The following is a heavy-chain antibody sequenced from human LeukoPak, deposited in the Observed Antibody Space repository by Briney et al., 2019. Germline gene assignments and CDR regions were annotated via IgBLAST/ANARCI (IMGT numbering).Heavy chain of an antibody. CDR1: GGSISSYY. D-gene: IGHD3-22*01. J-gene: IGHJ4*02. CDR2: IYYSGST. V-gene: IGHV4-59*01. Sequence: SETLSLTCTVSGGSISSYYWSWIRQPPGKGLEWIGYIYYSGSTNYNPSLKSRVTISVDTSKNQFSLKLNSVTAADTAVYYCARARSTYYYDSSGYVLDYWGQGTLVTVSS. CDR3: ARARSTYYYDSSGYVLDY.